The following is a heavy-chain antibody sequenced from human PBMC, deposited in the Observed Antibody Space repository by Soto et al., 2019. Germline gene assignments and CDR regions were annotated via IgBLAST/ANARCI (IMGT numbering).Heavy chain of an antibody. CDR2: FSGTGGYT. CDR3: ARGQRALITYGPFDP. CDR1: GFTLSSYA. V-gene: IGHV3-23*01. J-gene: IGHJ5*02. D-gene: IGHD4-17*01. Sequence: AGGSLRLSCAASGFTLSSYAMSWVRQAPGKGLEWVSTFSGTGGYTYYADSVKGRFTISRDDSKNTLFLHMNSLRAAGTAVYYCARGQRALITYGPFDPWGQGTLVTVSS.